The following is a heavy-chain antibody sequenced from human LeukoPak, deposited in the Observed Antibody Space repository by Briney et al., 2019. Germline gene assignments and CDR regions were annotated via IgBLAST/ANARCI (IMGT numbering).Heavy chain of an antibody. CDR3: ARSPRRYCSSTSCYYYYYYYMGG. CDR2: IIPIFGTA. J-gene: IGHJ6*03. Sequence: SVKVSCKASGGTFGSYAISWVRQAPGQGLEWMGGIIPIFGTANYAQKFQGRVTITTDESTSTAYMELSSLRSEDTAVYDCARSPRRYCSSTSCYYYYYYYMGGWGKGTTVTVS. D-gene: IGHD2-2*01. V-gene: IGHV1-69*05. CDR1: GGTFGSYA.